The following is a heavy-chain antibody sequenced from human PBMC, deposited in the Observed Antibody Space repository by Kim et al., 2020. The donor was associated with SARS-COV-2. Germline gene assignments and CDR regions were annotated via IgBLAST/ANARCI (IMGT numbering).Heavy chain of an antibody. V-gene: IGHV4-31*03. CDR2: IYYSGST. CDR3: ARDLIGYYDSSGPPHD. J-gene: IGHJ4*02. D-gene: IGHD3-22*01. CDR1: GGSISSGGYY. Sequence: SETLSLTCTVSGGSISSGGYYWSWIRQHPGKGLEWIGYIYYSGSTYYNPSLKSRVTISVDTSKNQFSLKLSSVTAADTAVYYCARDLIGYYDSSGPPHDWGQGTLVTVSS.